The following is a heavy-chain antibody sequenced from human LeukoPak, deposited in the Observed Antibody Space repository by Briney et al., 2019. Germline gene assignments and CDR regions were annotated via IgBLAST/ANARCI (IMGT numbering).Heavy chain of an antibody. CDR3: AKSFGPVIAAAGTGAD. V-gene: IGHV3-48*03. J-gene: IGHJ4*02. CDR2: ISSSGSTI. Sequence: GGSLRLSCAASGFTFSSYEMNWVRQAPGKGLEWVSYISSSGSTIYYADSVKGRFTISRDNSKNTLYLQMNSLRAEDTAVYYCAKSFGPVIAAAGTGADWGQGTLVTVSS. CDR1: GFTFSSYE. D-gene: IGHD6-13*01.